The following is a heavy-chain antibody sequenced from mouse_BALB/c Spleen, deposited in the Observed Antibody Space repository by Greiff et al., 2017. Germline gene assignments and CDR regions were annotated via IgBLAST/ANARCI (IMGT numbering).Heavy chain of an antibody. CDR3: ARHYYRYTWFAY. CDR1: GYTFTSYW. V-gene: IGHV1S81*02. CDR2: INPSNGRT. J-gene: IGHJ3*01. Sequence: QVQLQQPGAELVKPGASVKLSCKASGYTFTSYWMHWVKQRPGQGLEWIGEINPSNGRTNYNEKFKSKATLTVDKSSSTAYMQLSSLTSEDSAVYYCARHYYRYTWFAYWGQGTLVTVSA. D-gene: IGHD2-14*01.